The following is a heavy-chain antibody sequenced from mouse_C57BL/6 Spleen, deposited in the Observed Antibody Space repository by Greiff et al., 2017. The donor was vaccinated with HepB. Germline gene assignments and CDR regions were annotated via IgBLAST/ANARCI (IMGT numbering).Heavy chain of an antibody. Sequence: QVQLKQSGAELVKPGASVKISCKASGYAFSSYWMNWVKQRPGKGLEWIGQIYPGDGDTNYNGKFKGKATLTADKSSSTAYMQLSSLTSEDSAVYFCARLILPAGIFDYWGQGTTLTVSS. D-gene: IGHD4-1*01. J-gene: IGHJ2*01. CDR3: ARLILPAGIFDY. V-gene: IGHV1-80*01. CDR2: IYPGDGDT. CDR1: GYAFSSYW.